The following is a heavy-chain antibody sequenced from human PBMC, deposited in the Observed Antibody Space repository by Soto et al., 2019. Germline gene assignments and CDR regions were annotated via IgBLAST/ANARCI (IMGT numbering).Heavy chain of an antibody. D-gene: IGHD5-12*01. J-gene: IGHJ6*02. V-gene: IGHV6-1*01. Sequence: SQTLSLTCAISGDSVSSNNAAWNWIRQSPSRGLEWLGRTYYRSKWYNDYAVSVESRITINPDTSKNQFSLQLNSVTPEDTAVYYCAREGGYEWAYYYGMDVWGQGTTVTVSS. CDR3: AREGGYEWAYYYGMDV. CDR2: TYYRSKWYN. CDR1: GDSVSSNNAA.